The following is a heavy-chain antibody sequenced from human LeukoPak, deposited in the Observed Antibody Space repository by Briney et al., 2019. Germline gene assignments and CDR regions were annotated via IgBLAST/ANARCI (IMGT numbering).Heavy chain of an antibody. J-gene: IGHJ4*02. D-gene: IGHD6-19*01. V-gene: IGHV3-23*01. Sequence: GGSLRLSCAASGFTFSSYAMSRVRQAPGKGLEWVSAISGSGGSTYYADSVKGRFTISRDNSKNTLYLQMNSLRAEDTAVYYCALRWLTPPAPDYWGQGTLVTVSS. CDR3: ALRWLTPPAPDY. CDR2: ISGSGGST. CDR1: GFTFSSYA.